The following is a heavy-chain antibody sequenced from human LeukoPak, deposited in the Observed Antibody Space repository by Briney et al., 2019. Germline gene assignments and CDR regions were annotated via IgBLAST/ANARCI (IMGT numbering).Heavy chain of an antibody. J-gene: IGHJ6*03. Sequence: PGGSLRLSCAASGFTFISYGMHWVRQAPGKGLEWVAFIRYDGSNKYYADSVKGRFTISRDNSKNTLYLQMNSLRAEDTAVYYCAKGGSNQLLYSYMDVWGKGTTVTIFS. D-gene: IGHD2-2*02. V-gene: IGHV3-30*02. CDR3: AKGGSNQLLYSYMDV. CDR1: GFTFISYG. CDR2: IRYDGSNK.